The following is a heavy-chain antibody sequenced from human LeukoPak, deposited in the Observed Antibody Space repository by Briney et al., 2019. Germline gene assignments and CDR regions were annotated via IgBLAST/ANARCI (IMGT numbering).Heavy chain of an antibody. V-gene: IGHV3-23*01. J-gene: IGHJ6*02. CDR2: ISGGGVTT. D-gene: IGHD3-16*01. CDR3: ARNQQLGGHSYYYYGMDV. Sequence: GGSLRLSCVGSGFTSIAYALTWARQAPGKGLEWVSGISGGGVTTYYADSVKGRFTISRDNSKNTLYLQMNSLRADDTAIYYCARNQQLGGHSYYYYGMDVWDQGTTVTVSS. CDR1: GFTSIAYA.